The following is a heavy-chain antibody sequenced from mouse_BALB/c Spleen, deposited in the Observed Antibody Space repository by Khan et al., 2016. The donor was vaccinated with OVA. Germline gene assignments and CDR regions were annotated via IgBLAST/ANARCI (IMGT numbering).Heavy chain of an antibody. CDR1: GYIFTSYW. CDR2: IYPGTDNT. J-gene: IGHJ2*01. Sequence: QVRLQQSGAELVRPGTSVKLSCKTSGYIFTSYWIHWVKQRSGQGLEWIARIYPGTDNTYYNEKFKDRATLTADKSSSTAYFQLSSLKSEDSAVFFCAREEAVYYFDYWGQGTTLTVSS. D-gene: IGHD3-3*01. CDR3: AREEAVYYFDY. V-gene: IGHV1S132*01.